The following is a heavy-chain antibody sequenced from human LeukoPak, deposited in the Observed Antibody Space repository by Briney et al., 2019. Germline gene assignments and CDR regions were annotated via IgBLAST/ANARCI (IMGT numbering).Heavy chain of an antibody. CDR1: GGFISSYY. J-gene: IGHJ4*02. CDR3: AGNNDYGDY. D-gene: IGHD2-8*01. Sequence: SETLSLTCTVSGGFISSYYWSWIRQPPGKGLEWIGYIYYSGSTNYNPSLKSRVTISVDTSKNQFSLKLSSVTAADTAVYYCAGNNDYGDYWGQGTLVTVSS. V-gene: IGHV4-59*01. CDR2: IYYSGST.